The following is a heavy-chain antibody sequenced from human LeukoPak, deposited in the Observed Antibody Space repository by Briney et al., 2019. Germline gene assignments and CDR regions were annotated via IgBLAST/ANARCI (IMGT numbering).Heavy chain of an antibody. CDR2: ISYDGSNK. CDR3: AKGLRTGVGPYMGYHYYMDV. CDR1: GFTFSSYA. Sequence: GGSLRLSCAASGFTFSSYAMHWVRQAPGKGLEWVAVISYDGSNKYYADSVKGRFTISRDNSKNTLYLQMNSLRAEDTAVYYCAKGLRTGVGPYMGYHYYMDVWGKGATVTVSS. V-gene: IGHV3-30-3*01. D-gene: IGHD3-16*01. J-gene: IGHJ6*03.